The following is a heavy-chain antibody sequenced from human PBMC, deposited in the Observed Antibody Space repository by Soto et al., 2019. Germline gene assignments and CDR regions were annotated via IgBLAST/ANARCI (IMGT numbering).Heavy chain of an antibody. CDR1: GGSISSYY. V-gene: IGHV4-59*01. CDR3: ARDPRYCSGGSCLSYGMDV. D-gene: IGHD2-15*01. J-gene: IGHJ6*02. CDR2: IYYSGST. Sequence: SETLSLTCTVSGGSISSYYWSWIRQPPGKGLEWIGYIYYSGSTNYNPTLKSRVTISVDTSKNQFSLKLSSVTAADTAVYYCARDPRYCSGGSCLSYGMDVWGQGTTVTVSS.